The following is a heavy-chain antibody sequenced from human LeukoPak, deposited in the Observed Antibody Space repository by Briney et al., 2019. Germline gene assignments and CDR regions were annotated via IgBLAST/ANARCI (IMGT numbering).Heavy chain of an antibody. J-gene: IGHJ4*02. CDR1: GFTFSDYS. CDR3: ARDQDYSNYVLFDY. V-gene: IGHV3-21*01. CDR2: ICSSSSYI. Sequence: PGGSLRLSCAASGFTFSDYSMNWVRQAPGKGLEWVSSICSSSSYIYYAESVKGRFTISRDNAKNSLYLQMNSLRAEDTAVYYCARDQDYSNYVLFDYWGQGTLVTVSS. D-gene: IGHD4-11*01.